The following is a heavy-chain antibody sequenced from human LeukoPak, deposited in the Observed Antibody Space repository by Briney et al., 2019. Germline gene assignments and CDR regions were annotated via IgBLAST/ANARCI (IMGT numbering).Heavy chain of an antibody. CDR1: GGSFSGYY. Sequence: SEILSLTCAVYGGSFSGYYWSWIRQPPGKGLEWIGEINHSGSTNYNPSLKSRVTISVDTSKNQFSLKLSSVTAADTAVYYCARGRTYCSSTSCYSNWFDPWGQGTLVTVSS. V-gene: IGHV4-34*01. CDR3: ARGRTYCSSTSCYSNWFDP. J-gene: IGHJ5*02. D-gene: IGHD2-2*01. CDR2: INHSGST.